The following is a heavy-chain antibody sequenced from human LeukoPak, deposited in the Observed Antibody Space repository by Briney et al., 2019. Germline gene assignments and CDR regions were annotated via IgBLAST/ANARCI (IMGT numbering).Heavy chain of an antibody. Sequence: SETLSLTCTVSGGSISSGGYYWSRIRQHPGKGLEWIGYIYYSGSTYYNPSLKSRVTISVDTSKNQFSLKLSSVTAADTAVYYCARVTVVTGGAFDIWGQGTMVTVSS. V-gene: IGHV4-31*03. CDR1: GGSISSGGYY. CDR2: IYYSGST. D-gene: IGHD4-23*01. J-gene: IGHJ3*02. CDR3: ARVTVVTGGAFDI.